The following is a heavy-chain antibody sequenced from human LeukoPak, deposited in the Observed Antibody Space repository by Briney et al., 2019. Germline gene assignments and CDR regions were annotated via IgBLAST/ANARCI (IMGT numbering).Heavy chain of an antibody. V-gene: IGHV3-23*01. CDR3: AKVSFGTLAGGDY. D-gene: IGHD6-19*01. J-gene: IGHJ4*02. CDR1: GFTFSSYA. CDR2: ISNSGGST. Sequence: PGGSLRLSCSASGFTFSSYAMHWVRQAPGKGLEWVSGISNSGGSTYYADSVKGRFTISRDNSRNTLYLQLNSLRAEDTAIYYCAKVSFGTLAGGDYWGQGTLVTVSS.